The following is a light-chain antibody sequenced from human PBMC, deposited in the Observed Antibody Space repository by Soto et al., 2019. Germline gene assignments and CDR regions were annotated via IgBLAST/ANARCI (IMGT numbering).Light chain of an antibody. CDR3: CSYAGSSTWV. CDR2: EGS. V-gene: IGLV2-23*01. CDR1: SRDVGSYNL. J-gene: IGLJ3*02. Sequence: QSASVSGSPGQSITISCTGISRDVGSYNLVSWYQQHPGKAPKLMIYEGSKRPSGVSNRFSGSKSGDTASLTISGLQAEDEADYYCCSYAGSSTWVFGGGTKLTVL.